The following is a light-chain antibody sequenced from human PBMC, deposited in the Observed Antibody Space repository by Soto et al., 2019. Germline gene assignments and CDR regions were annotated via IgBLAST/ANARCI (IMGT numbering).Light chain of an antibody. J-gene: IGLJ3*02. CDR1: SGINLDTYR. V-gene: IGLV5-45*01. CDR3: MIWQSSAWV. CDR2: YKSDSDK. Sequence: QAVVTQPASLSASPGASASLTCTLRSGINLDTYRIYWFQQKPGSPPHYLLRYKSDSDKQQGSGVPGHFSGSNDASANAGILLISGLQSEDEADYYFMIWQSSAWVFGGGTKLTVL.